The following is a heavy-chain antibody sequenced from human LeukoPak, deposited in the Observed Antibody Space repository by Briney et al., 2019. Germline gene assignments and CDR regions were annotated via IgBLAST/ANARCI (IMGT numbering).Heavy chain of an antibody. D-gene: IGHD3-22*01. CDR3: ARALRSYSSEDY. Sequence: ASVKVSCKASGYTFTSYYMHWVRQAPGQGLERMGIINPSGGGTSYAQKFQGRVTMTRDTSTNTVYMELSSLRSEDTAVYYCARALRSYSSEDYWGQGTLVTVSS. CDR1: GYTFTSYY. J-gene: IGHJ4*02. V-gene: IGHV1-46*01. CDR2: INPSGGGT.